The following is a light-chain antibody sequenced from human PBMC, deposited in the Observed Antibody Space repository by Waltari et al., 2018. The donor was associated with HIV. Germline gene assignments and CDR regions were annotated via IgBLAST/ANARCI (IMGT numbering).Light chain of an antibody. J-gene: IGKJ3*01. CDR2: WAA. CDR3: QQYYTTPFT. V-gene: IGKV4-1*01. CDR1: QSVLYSSNNKNY. Sequence: DIVMTQSPDSLAVSLGERATINCKSSQSVLYSSNNKNYLAWYQQKPGQPPKLLIYWAATRESGVPDRFSGSGSGTDFSLNISSLQAEDVAVDYCQQYYTTPFTFGPGTKVDIK.